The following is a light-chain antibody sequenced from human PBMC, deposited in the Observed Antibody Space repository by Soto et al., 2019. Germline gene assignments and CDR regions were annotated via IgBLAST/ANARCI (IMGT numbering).Light chain of an antibody. CDR1: QGIGDT. CDR3: QPYNNWPLT. Sequence: MTQSPSNLSTSVGDSVTITCRASQGIGDTLAWYQHKPGQTPRLLIYDTSTRATGVPTRFSGSRSGAEFTLTINSLQSEDFAVYYCQPYNNWPLTFGGGTKVDIK. J-gene: IGKJ4*01. CDR2: DTS. V-gene: IGKV3-15*01.